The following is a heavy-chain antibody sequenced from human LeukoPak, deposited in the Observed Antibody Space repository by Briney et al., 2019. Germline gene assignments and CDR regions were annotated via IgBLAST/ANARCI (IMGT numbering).Heavy chain of an antibody. CDR1: GYRLTSYW. Sequence: GESLKISCKVSGYRLTSYWIAWVRQMPGKGLECMGIIFPGDSETRYSPSFQGQVTISADKSISTAYLQWSSLKASDSAIYFCAKHLYNGRPGVGSAFDIWGQGTMVTVSS. J-gene: IGHJ3*02. D-gene: IGHD1-26*01. CDR2: IFPGDSET. CDR3: AKHLYNGRPGVGSAFDI. V-gene: IGHV5-51*01.